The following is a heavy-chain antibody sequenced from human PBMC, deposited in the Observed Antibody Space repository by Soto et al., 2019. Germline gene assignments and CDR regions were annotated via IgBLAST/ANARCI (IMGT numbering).Heavy chain of an antibody. V-gene: IGHV3-30*03. D-gene: IGHD1-26*01. J-gene: IGHJ5*02. Sequence: QVQLVESGGGVVQPGRSLRLSCAVSGFTFRSYAMHWVRQAPGKGLEWVAVVSYDGSNKDYADSVKGRFNITRDNSKNTLSLQTNSLSPEDTAVFYCARDRLSEGYRGDCLDLWGQGTLVTVSS. CDR2: VSYDGSNK. CDR1: GFTFRSYA. CDR3: ARDRLSEGYRGDCLDL.